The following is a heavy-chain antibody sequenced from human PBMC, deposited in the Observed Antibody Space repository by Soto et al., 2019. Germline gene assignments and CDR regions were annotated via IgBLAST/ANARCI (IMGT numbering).Heavy chain of an antibody. CDR2: ISAYNGNT. V-gene: IGHV1-18*01. CDR3: ARWGLMVYARLYYVDY. J-gene: IGHJ4*02. Sequence: AASVKVSCKASGYTFTSYGISWVRQAPGQGLEWMGWISAYNGNTNYAQKLQGRVTMTTDTSTSTAYMELRSLRSDDTAVYYCARWGLMVYARLYYVDYWGQGPLVTVSS. D-gene: IGHD2-8*01. CDR1: GYTFTSYG.